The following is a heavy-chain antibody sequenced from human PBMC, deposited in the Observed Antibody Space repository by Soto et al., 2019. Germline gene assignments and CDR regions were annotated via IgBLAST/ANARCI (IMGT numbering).Heavy chain of an antibody. J-gene: IGHJ4*02. CDR1: GYSFTSYW. CDR3: ARSSTYYYDSSGYSHFDY. V-gene: IGHV5-10-1*01. Sequence: GETLKISCKGSGYSFTSYWISWVRQMPGKGLEWMGRIDPSDSYTNYSPSFQGHVTISADKSISTAYLQWSSLKASDTAMYYCARSSTYYYDSSGYSHFDYWGQGTLVTVSS. D-gene: IGHD3-22*01. CDR2: IDPSDSYT.